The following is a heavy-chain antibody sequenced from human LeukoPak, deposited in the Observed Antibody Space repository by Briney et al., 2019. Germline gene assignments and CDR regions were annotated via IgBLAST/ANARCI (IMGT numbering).Heavy chain of an antibody. Sequence: SETLSLTCTVSGGSISSSSYYWGWIRQPPGKGLEWIGSIYYSGSTYYNPSLKSRVTISVDTSKIQFSLRLSSVTAADTAVYYCARLLTGSYSPLHFDYWGQGTLVTVSS. V-gene: IGHV4-39*01. D-gene: IGHD3-10*01. CDR1: GGSISSSSYY. CDR2: IYYSGST. CDR3: ARLLTGSYSPLHFDY. J-gene: IGHJ4*02.